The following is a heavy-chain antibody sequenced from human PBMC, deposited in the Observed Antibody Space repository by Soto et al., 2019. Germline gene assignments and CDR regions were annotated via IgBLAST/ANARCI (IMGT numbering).Heavy chain of an antibody. Sequence: EVQLLESGGGLVQPGGSLRLSCAASGFTFSSYAMSWVRQAPGKGLAWVSAFSGSGGGTYYADSVKGRFTISRDSSKNTLYLQMNSLRAEDTAVYYCAKHSDNYGHSPFGYWGQGTLVTVSS. CDR3: AKHSDNYGHSPFGY. CDR1: GFTFSSYA. V-gene: IGHV3-23*01. CDR2: FSGSGGGT. J-gene: IGHJ4*02. D-gene: IGHD5-18*01.